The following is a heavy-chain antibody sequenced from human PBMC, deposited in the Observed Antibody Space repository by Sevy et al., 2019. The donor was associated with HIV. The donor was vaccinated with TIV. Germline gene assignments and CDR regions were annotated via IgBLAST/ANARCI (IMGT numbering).Heavy chain of an antibody. J-gene: IGHJ4*02. CDR3: ARGRGDPRADCFDY. CDR2: ISGSSSYI. Sequence: GGSLRLSCAASGFTFNIYSMNWVRQAPGKGLEWVSSISGSSSYIFYADSVKGRFTISRDNAKNSLYLQMNSQRAEDTAVYYCARGRGDPRADCFDYWGQGTLVTVSS. V-gene: IGHV3-21*01. CDR1: GFTFNIYS. D-gene: IGHD2-21*02.